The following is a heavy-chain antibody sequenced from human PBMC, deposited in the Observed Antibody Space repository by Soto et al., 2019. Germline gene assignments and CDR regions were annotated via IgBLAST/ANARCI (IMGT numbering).Heavy chain of an antibody. CDR1: GFTFSSYA. D-gene: IGHD6-19*01. CDR3: AKIVISGIAVAGILGWFDP. Sequence: GGSLRLSCAASGFTFSSYAMSWVRQAPGKGLEWVSAISGSGGSTNYADSVKGRFTISRDNSKNTLYLQMNSLRAEDTAVYYCAKIVISGIAVAGILGWFDPWGQGTLVTVSS. CDR2: ISGSGGST. J-gene: IGHJ5*02. V-gene: IGHV3-23*01.